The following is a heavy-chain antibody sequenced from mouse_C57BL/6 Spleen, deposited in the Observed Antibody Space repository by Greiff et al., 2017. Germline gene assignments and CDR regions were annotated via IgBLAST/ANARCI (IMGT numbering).Heavy chain of an antibody. J-gene: IGHJ1*03. CDR1: GYTFTSYG. D-gene: IGHD1-1*01. Sequence: QVQLQQSGAELARPGASVKLSCKASGYTFTSYGISWVKQRTGQGLEWIGEIYPRSGNTYYNEKFKGKATLTADKSSSTAYMELRSLTSEDSAVYFCARSDTTVVGYFDVWGTGTTVTVSS. V-gene: IGHV1-81*01. CDR2: IYPRSGNT. CDR3: ARSDTTVVGYFDV.